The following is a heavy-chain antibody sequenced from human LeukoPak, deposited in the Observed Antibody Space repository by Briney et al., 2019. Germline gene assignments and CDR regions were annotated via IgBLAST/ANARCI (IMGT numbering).Heavy chain of an antibody. V-gene: IGHV4-30-4*01. Sequence: PSQTLSLTCTVSGGSISSGDYYWSWIRQPPGKGLEWIGYIYYSGSTYYNPSLKSRVTISVDTSKNQFSLKLSSVTAADTAVYYCARGHDYGDYVSETIFDYWGQGTLATVSS. CDR2: IYYSGST. D-gene: IGHD4-17*01. J-gene: IGHJ4*02. CDR3: ARGHDYGDYVSETIFDY. CDR1: GGSISSGDYY.